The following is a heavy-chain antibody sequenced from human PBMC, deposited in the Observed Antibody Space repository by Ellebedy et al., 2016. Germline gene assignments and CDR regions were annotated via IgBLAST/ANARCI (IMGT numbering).Heavy chain of an antibody. CDR2: VNTFSGNT. V-gene: IGHV1-18*04. J-gene: IGHJ4*02. D-gene: IGHD3-10*01. Sequence: ASVKVSCXASGYTFTTFSITWVRQVPGQGLESMGFVNTFSGNTKFAQKFQGRVSMTTDSSTHTAYMDLRSLRSDDTAMYYCAKTSGWGYGENWGQGTLVTVSS. CDR3: AKTSGWGYGEN. CDR1: GYTFTTFS.